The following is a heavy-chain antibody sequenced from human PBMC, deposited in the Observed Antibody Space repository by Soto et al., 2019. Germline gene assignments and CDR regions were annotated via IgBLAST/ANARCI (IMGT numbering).Heavy chain of an antibody. J-gene: IGHJ5*02. Sequence: GGTLRLSCVASRCTFSNYNMNWVRQAPERRLEWVSRLSGASVYSHYADSVKGIVTSCRDNAKNSVYLQMESLRVEDTAVYYCAREGALKPFSSWGQGALVTVSS. V-gene: IGHV3-21*01. CDR1: RCTFSNYN. CDR3: AREGALKPFSS. CDR2: LSGASVYS.